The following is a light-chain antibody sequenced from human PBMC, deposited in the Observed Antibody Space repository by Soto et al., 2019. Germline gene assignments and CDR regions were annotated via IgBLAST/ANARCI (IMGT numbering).Light chain of an antibody. J-gene: IGLJ3*02. CDR1: XSDVGDYNY. CDR2: EVS. V-gene: IGLV2-8*01. CDR3: SSYAGSNNGV. Sequence: QSALTQPPSASGSPGXSVTISCTXXXSDVGDYNYVSWYQQHPGKAPKLMIYEVSKRPSGVPDRFSGSKSGNTAALTVSGLQAEEEADYYCSSYAGSNNGVFGGGTKLTVL.